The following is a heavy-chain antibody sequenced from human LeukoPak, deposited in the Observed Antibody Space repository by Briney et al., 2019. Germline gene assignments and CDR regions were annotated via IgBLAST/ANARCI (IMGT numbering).Heavy chain of an antibody. Sequence: ASVKVSCKAPGYTFTTYAMNWVRQAPGQGLEWMGWISTSTGNPTYAPDFTGRFVFSLDTSVNTAYLQINSLQPEDTAIYYCARDRGGYMAYWGQGTLVTVSS. V-gene: IGHV7-4-1*02. CDR3: ARDRGGYMAY. J-gene: IGHJ4*02. D-gene: IGHD5-12*01. CDR1: GYTFTTYA. CDR2: ISTSTGNP.